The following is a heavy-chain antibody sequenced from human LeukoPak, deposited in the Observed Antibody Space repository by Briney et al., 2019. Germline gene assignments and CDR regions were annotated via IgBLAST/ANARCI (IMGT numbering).Heavy chain of an antibody. V-gene: IGHV1-46*01. J-gene: IGHJ4*02. CDR2: INPSGGGT. D-gene: IGHD3-22*01. CDR1: GYTFTSYY. Sequence: ASVKVSCKASGYTFTSYYMHWVRQAPGQGLEWLGIINPSGGGTSYAQKFQGRVTMTRDTSTSTVYMELSSLRSEDTAVYYCARGLGDTYISGYPTRFDYWGQGTLVTVSS. CDR3: ARGLGDTYISGYPTRFDY.